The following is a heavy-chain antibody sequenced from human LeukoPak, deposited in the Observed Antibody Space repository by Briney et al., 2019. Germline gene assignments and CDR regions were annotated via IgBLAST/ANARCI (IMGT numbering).Heavy chain of an antibody. CDR3: ARGTIWYGVVAYYFDY. D-gene: IGHD3-3*01. CDR2: ISSSSSYI. J-gene: IGHJ4*02. Sequence: GRSLRLSCAASGFTFSSYAMHWVRQAPGKGLEWVSSISSSSSYIYYADSVKGRFTISRDNAKNSLYLQMNSLRAEDTAVYYCARGTIWYGVVAYYFDYWGQGTLVTVSS. CDR1: GFTFSSYA. V-gene: IGHV3-21*01.